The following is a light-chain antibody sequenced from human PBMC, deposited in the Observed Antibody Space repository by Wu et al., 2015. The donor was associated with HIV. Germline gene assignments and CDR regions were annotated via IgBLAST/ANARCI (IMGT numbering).Light chain of an antibody. Sequence: ELVLTQSPGTLSLSPGERGTLSCRASQSVSSSFIAWYQHKRGQTPRLLIYGASIRATGIPDRFSGSGSGTDFTLTISGLEPEDFAVYYCQQYGYSPFTFGPGTKVDIK. CDR3: QQYGYSPFT. V-gene: IGKV3-20*01. CDR1: QSVSSSF. CDR2: GAS. J-gene: IGKJ3*01.